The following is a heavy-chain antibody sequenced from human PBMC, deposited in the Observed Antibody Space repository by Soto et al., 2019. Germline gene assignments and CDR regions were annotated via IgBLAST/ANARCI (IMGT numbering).Heavy chain of an antibody. CDR1: GGSISSYY. CDR3: ARGSPRGDLNWNSLLDP. CDR2: IYTSGST. D-gene: IGHD1-7*01. J-gene: IGHJ5*02. V-gene: IGHV4-4*07. Sequence: LSLTCTVSGGSISSYYWSWIRQPAGKGLEWIGRIYTSGSTNYNPSLKSRVTMSVDTSKNQFSLKLSSVTAADTAVYYCARGSPRGDLNWNSLLDPWGQGTLVTVSS.